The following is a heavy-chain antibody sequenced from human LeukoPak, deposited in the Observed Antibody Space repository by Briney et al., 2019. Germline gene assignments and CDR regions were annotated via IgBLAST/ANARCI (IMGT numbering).Heavy chain of an antibody. CDR1: GYTLTELS. D-gene: IGHD6-13*01. CDR2: FDPEDGET. V-gene: IGHV1-24*01. Sequence: ASVKVSCKVSGYTLTELSMHWVRQAPGKGLEWMGGFDPEDGETIYAQKFQGRVTMTEDTSTDTAYMELSSLRSEDTAVYYCATMGQRYSSWYTLHRDYGMDVRGQGTTVTVSS. J-gene: IGHJ6*02. CDR3: ATMGQRYSSWYTLHRDYGMDV.